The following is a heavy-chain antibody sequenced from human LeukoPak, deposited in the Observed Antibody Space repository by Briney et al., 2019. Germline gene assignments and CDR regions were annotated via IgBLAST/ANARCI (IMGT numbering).Heavy chain of an antibody. V-gene: IGHV3-23*01. CDR3: AKDYYDSSGYYGY. Sequence: GGSLRLSCAASGFTFSSYAMSWVRQAPGKGLEWVSAISGSGGSTYYADSVKGRFTISRDNSKNTLYLQMDSLRAEDTAVYYCAKDYYDSSGYYGYWGQGTLVTVSS. CDR1: GFTFSSYA. CDR2: ISGSGGST. J-gene: IGHJ4*02. D-gene: IGHD3-22*01.